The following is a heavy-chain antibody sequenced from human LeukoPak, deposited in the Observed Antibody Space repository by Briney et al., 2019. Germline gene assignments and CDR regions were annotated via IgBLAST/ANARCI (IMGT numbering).Heavy chain of an antibody. D-gene: IGHD2/OR15-2a*01. CDR2: ISSDGSST. CDR3: VSFYETY. CDR1: GFTFSSNW. J-gene: IGHJ4*02. Sequence: GGSLRLSCAASGFTFSSNWMYWVRQAPGKGLVWVSYISSDGSSTNYADSVKGRFTISRDNAKNTLYVQMNSLRADDTAVYYCVSFYETYWGRGTLVTVSS. V-gene: IGHV3-74*01.